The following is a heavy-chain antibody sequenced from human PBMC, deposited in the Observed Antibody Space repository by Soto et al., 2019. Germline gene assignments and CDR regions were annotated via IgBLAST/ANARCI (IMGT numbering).Heavy chain of an antibody. CDR3: ARWDDYGASDQYHFDQ. CDR1: GGTFNNHA. V-gene: IGHV1-69*01. Sequence: QVQLVQSGAEVKKPGSSVKVSCKASGGTFNNHAINWVRQAPGQGLEWMGGIIPIFGTSNYAQKFQGRVTITADESTRTAYMELSSLRSEDTAVYYCARWDDYGASDQYHFDQWGQGTLVTVSS. CDR2: IIPIFGTS. D-gene: IGHD4-17*01. J-gene: IGHJ4*02.